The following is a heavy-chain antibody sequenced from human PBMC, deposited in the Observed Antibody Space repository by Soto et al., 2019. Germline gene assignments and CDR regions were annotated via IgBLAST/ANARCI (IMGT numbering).Heavy chain of an antibody. J-gene: IGHJ4*02. CDR2: ISYSGTT. Sequence: TLETLSLTCTVSGGSLSSYDLSWIRRPPGMGLEWIASISYSGTTNYNSSLKSRVTISIDTSKNQFSLKFNSVTAADTAVYYCAREGYNFGPFDYWGQGALVTVSS. D-gene: IGHD5-18*01. V-gene: IGHV4-59*01. CDR1: GGSLSSYD. CDR3: AREGYNFGPFDY.